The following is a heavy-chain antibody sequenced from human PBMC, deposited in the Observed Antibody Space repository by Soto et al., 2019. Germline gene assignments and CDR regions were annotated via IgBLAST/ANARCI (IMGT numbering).Heavy chain of an antibody. CDR1: GFTFSSYG. J-gene: IGHJ4*02. V-gene: IGHV3-30*18. Sequence: GGSLRLSCAASGFTFSSYGMHWVRQAPGKGLEWVAVISYDGSNKYYADSVKGRFTISRDNSKNTLYLQMNSLRAEDTAVYYCAKDPSTPYNFWSGYYLDYWGQGTLVTVSS. CDR3: AKDPSTPYNFWSGYYLDY. D-gene: IGHD3-3*01. CDR2: ISYDGSNK.